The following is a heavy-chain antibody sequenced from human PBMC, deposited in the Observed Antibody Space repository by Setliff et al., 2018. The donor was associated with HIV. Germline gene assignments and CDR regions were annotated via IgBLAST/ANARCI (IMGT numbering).Heavy chain of an antibody. D-gene: IGHD3-22*01. V-gene: IGHV3-23*01. J-gene: IGHJ6*03. CDR3: ARDQRPLPSSVWAMDV. Sequence: GESLKISCAASGFTPSTYAMSWIRQAPGKGLEWVSVISGSGGTTYYSDSVKGRFTISRDISKNTVHLQMNSLKVDDTAVYYCARDQRPLPSSVWAMDVWGKGTTVTVSS. CDR1: GFTPSTYA. CDR2: ISGSGGTT.